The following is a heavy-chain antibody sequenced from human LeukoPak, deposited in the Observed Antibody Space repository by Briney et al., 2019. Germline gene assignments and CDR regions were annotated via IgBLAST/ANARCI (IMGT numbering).Heavy chain of an antibody. D-gene: IGHD2-2*01. CDR2: ISSSSSYI. V-gene: IGHV3-21*01. CDR3: ARDINRGVVPNPGY. CDR1: GFTFSSYC. J-gene: IGHJ4*02. Sequence: GGSLRLSCAASGFTFSSYCMNWVLQAPGKGLEWVSSISSSSSYIYYADSVKGRFTISRDNAKNSLYLQMNSLRAEDTAVYYCARDINRGVVPNPGYWGQGTLVTVSS.